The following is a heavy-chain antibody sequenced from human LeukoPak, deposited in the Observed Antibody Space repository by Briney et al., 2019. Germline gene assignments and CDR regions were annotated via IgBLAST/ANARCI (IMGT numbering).Heavy chain of an antibody. Sequence: SETLSLTCTVSGASINSSGYYWGWIRQPPGKGLEWIGSHYYSGSTYYNPSLKSRVTISVDTSKNHFSLKLNSVTAADTAVYYCARQGYGAGSYRSTADDGFDFWGQGTKVTVS. CDR3: ARQGYGAGSYRSTADDGFDF. CDR2: HYYSGST. D-gene: IGHD3-10*01. CDR1: GASINSSGYY. V-gene: IGHV4-39*01. J-gene: IGHJ3*01.